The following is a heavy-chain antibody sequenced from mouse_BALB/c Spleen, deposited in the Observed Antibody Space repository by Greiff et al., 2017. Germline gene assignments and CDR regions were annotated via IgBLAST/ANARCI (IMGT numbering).Heavy chain of an antibody. D-gene: IGHD2-14*01. CDR1: GFTFSSYA. CDR2: ISSGGST. Sequence: EVQGVESGGGLVKPGGSLKLSCAASGFTFSSYAMSWVRQTPEKRLEWVASISSGGSTYYPDSVKGRFTISRDNARNILYQQMSSLRSEDTAMYYCAKGSEYDGDYAMDYWGQGTSVTVSS. J-gene: IGHJ4*01. CDR3: AKGSEYDGDYAMDY. V-gene: IGHV5-6-5*01.